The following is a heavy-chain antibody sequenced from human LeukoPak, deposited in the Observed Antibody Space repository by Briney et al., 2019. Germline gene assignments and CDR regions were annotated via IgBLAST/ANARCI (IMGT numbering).Heavy chain of an antibody. D-gene: IGHD3-22*01. Sequence: SVKVSCKASGGTFRSYAISWLRQAPGQGLEWMGGILPIFHSPSYAQKFQGRVTITADESTSTAYMELSSLTSDDTAVYYCARGRYDSSGRFYFDYWGQGTLVTASP. V-gene: IGHV1-69*13. CDR3: ARGRYDSSGRFYFDY. CDR1: GGTFRSYA. J-gene: IGHJ4*02. CDR2: ILPIFHSP.